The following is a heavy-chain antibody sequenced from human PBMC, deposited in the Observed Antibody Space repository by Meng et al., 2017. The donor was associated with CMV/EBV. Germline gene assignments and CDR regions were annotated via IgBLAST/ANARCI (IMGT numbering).Heavy chain of an antibody. Sequence: ASVKVSCKASGYTFTGYYMHWVRQAPGQGLEWMGWINPNSGGTNYAQKFQGRVTMTRDTSISTAYMELSRLGSDDTAVYYCARGDRRYCSSTSCYTPFGYWGQGTLVTVSS. V-gene: IGHV1-2*02. J-gene: IGHJ4*02. CDR3: ARGDRRYCSSTSCYTPFGY. CDR1: GYTFTGYY. CDR2: INPNSGGT. D-gene: IGHD2-2*02.